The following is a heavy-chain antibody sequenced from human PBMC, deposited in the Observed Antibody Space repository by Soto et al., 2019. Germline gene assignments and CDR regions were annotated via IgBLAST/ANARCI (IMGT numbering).Heavy chain of an antibody. J-gene: IGHJ4*02. D-gene: IGHD3-3*01. V-gene: IGHV3-30*18. CDR3: AKSITTWGDSTSRGAVLAN. Sequence: QVQLVESGGGVVQPGRSLRLSCAASGFSFSAFGMHWVRQAPGKGLEWVGVISYDGRNEYYADSVRGRFTVSRDNSKNTLYMQMNSLRAEDTAVYYCAKSITTWGDSTSRGAVLANWGPGTLVIVSP. CDR2: ISYDGRNE. CDR1: GFSFSAFG.